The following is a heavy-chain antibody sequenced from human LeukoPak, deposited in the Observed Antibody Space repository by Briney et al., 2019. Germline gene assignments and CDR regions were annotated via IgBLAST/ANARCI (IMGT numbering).Heavy chain of an antibody. CDR2: INPSGGST. CDR1: GGTFTSYY. D-gene: IGHD3-9*01. CDR3: ARDPGRYFDPTIYYYYGMDV. J-gene: IGHJ6*02. Sequence: ASVKVSCKASGGTFTSYYMHWVRQAPGQGLEWMGIINPSGGSTSYAQKFQGRVTMTRDTSTSTVYMELSSLRSEDTAVYYCARDPGRYFDPTIYYYYGMDVWGQGTTVTVSS. V-gene: IGHV1-46*01.